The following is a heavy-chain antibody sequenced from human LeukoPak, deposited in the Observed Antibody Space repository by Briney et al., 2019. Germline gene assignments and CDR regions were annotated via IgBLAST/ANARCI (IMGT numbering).Heavy chain of an antibody. V-gene: IGHV3-72*01. CDR3: ARGSWFGEP. J-gene: IGHJ5*02. CDR2: SRNKASSYTT. Sequence: PGGSLRLSCAASGFKFSDHYIDWVRQAPGKGLEWVGRSRNKASSYTTEYAASVEGRFTISRDVSESSLYLQMNSLRTEDTAVYYCARGSWFGEPWGQGTLVTVSS. D-gene: IGHD3-10*01. CDR1: GFKFSDHY.